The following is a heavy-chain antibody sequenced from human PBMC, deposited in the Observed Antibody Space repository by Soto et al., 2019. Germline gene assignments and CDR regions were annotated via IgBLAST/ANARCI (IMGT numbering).Heavy chain of an antibody. CDR1: GFTFSSYA. J-gene: IGHJ4*02. V-gene: IGHV3-30-3*01. D-gene: IGHD3-3*01. CDR3: ARDAFGVVIMGPFDY. CDR2: ISYDGSNK. Sequence: QTXESLRLSCAASGFTFSSYAMHWVRQAPGKGLEWVAVISYDGSNKYYADSVKGRFTISRDNSKNTLYLQMNSLRAEDTAVYYCARDAFGVVIMGPFDYWGQGTLVTVSS.